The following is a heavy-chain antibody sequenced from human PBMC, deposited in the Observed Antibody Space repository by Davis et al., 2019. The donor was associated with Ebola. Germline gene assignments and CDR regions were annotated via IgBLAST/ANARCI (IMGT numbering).Heavy chain of an antibody. Sequence: GESLKISCAASGFSFSSYWMHWVRQAPGKGLVWVSRLNSGGSFTSYADSVKGRFTISRDNAKNTLYLQMNSLGAEDTAVYYCARRSSPDYWGQGTLVTVSS. CDR2: LNSGGSFT. V-gene: IGHV3-74*01. D-gene: IGHD2-2*01. CDR1: GFSFSSYW. J-gene: IGHJ4*02. CDR3: ARRSSPDY.